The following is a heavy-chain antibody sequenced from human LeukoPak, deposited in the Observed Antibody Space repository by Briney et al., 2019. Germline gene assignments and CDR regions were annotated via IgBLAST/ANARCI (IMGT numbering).Heavy chain of an antibody. CDR2: IRSKANSYAT. CDR3: TRPAVGAVAGRDV. J-gene: IGHJ6*04. D-gene: IGHD6-19*01. V-gene: IGHV3-73*01. Sequence: GGSLRLSCAASGFTFSGSAMHWVRQASGKGLEWVGRIRSKANSYATAYAASVKGRFTISRDDSKNTAHLQMNSLKTEDTAVYYCTRPAVGAVAGRDVWGKGTTVTVSS. CDR1: GFTFSGSA.